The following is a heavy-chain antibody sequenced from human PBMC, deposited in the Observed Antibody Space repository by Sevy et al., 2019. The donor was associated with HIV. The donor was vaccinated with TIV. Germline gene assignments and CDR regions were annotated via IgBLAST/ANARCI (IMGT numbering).Heavy chain of an antibody. V-gene: IGHV3-7*03. CDR2: IKRDGSEK. CDR1: GFTFSNYW. D-gene: IGHD2-2*01. J-gene: IGHJ6*02. CDR3: ARDCSSTSCLWGLDV. Sequence: GGSLRLSCAASGFTFSNYWMSWVRQAPGKGLEWVANIKRDGSEKYYMASVKGRFTISRDNAKNSLYLQINSLRAEDMAMYYCARDCSSTSCLWGLDVWGQGTTVTVSS.